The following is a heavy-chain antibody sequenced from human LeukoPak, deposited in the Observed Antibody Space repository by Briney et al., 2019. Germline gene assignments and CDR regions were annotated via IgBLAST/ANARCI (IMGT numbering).Heavy chain of an antibody. CDR1: GYTFTGYY. J-gene: IGHJ5*02. CDR3: ARVMVVAAPGFDP. V-gene: IGHV1-2*02. D-gene: IGHD2-15*01. Sequence: ASVKVCCKASGYTFTGYYMHWVRQAPGQGLELMGWINPNSGGTNYAQKVQGRVTMTRDTSISTAYMELSRLRSDDTAVYYCARVMVVAAPGFDPWGQGTLVTVSS. CDR2: INPNSGGT.